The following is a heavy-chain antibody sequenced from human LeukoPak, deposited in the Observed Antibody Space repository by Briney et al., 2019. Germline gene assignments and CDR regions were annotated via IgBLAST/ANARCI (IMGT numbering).Heavy chain of an antibody. V-gene: IGHV4-4*02. J-gene: IGHJ4*02. CDR2: IYHSGST. D-gene: IGHD6-19*01. CDR3: ARDGAVAGTGFDY. Sequence: SETLSLTCAVSGGSISSSNWWSWVHQPPGKGLEWIGEIYHSGSTNYNPSLKSRVTISVDKSKNQFSLKLSSVTAADTAVYYCARDGAVAGTGFDYWGQGTLVTVSS. CDR1: GGSISSSNW.